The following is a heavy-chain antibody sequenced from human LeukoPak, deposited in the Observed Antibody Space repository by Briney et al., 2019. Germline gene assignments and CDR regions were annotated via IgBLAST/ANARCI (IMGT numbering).Heavy chain of an antibody. Sequence: PSETLSLTCTVSGGSISSSSYYWGWIRQPPGKGLERIGSIYYSGSTYYNPSLKSRVTISVDTSKNQFSLKLSSVTAADTAVYYCARHPIPGFDYWGQGTLVTVSS. CDR1: GGSISSSSYY. J-gene: IGHJ4*02. D-gene: IGHD2-2*02. CDR2: IYYSGST. CDR3: ARHPIPGFDY. V-gene: IGHV4-39*01.